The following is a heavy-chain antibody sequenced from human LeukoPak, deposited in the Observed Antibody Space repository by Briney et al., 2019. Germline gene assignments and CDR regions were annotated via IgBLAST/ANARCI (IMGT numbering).Heavy chain of an antibody. V-gene: IGHV4-30-4*08. CDR3: ARGESNLDVHEDY. CDR2: ISYSGST. J-gene: IGHJ4*02. CDR1: GGSISSGTYY. D-gene: IGHD3-10*02. Sequence: SQTLSLTCTVSGGSISSGTYYWSWIRQPPGKGLEWIGYISYSGSTYYNPSLENRLTISVDTSKDQFSLKLSSVTAADTAVYYCARGESNLDVHEDYWGQGTLVTVSS.